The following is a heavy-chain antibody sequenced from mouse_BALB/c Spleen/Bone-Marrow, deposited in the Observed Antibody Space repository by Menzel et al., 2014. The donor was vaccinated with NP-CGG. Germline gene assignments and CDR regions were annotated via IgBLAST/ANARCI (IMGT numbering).Heavy chain of an antibody. V-gene: IGHV14-3*02. D-gene: IGHD1-1*01. CDR2: IDPANGNT. Sequence: EVQLVESGAELVKPGASVKLSCTASGFNIKDTYMHWVKQRPEQGLEWIGRIDPANGNTKYDPKFQGKATITADTSSNTAYLQLSSLTSEDTAVYYCARYYYGHYFDYWGQGTTLTVSS. J-gene: IGHJ2*01. CDR1: GFNIKDTY. CDR3: ARYYYGHYFDY.